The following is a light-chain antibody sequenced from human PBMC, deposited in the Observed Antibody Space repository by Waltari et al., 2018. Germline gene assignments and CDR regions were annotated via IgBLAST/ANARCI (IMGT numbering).Light chain of an antibody. V-gene: IGKV1-12*01. CDR3: QQAGSFPLA. CDR2: AAS. CDR1: QGIFSW. J-gene: IGKJ4*01. Sequence: IQMTQSPSSVSASVGDTVTITCRASQGIFSWLAWYQQKPGKAPTLLIFAASNLQSGVPSRFSGSGSGTDFTLTISSLQPEDFATYYCQQAGSFPLAFGGGTKVEIK.